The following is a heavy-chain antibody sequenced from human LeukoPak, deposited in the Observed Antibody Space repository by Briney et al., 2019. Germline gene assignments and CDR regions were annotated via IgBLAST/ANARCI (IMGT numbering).Heavy chain of an antibody. CDR1: GYTFTSYD. Sequence: GASVKVSCKASGYTFTSYDINWVRRATGQGLEWMGWMNPNSDTGYAQKFQGRVTVTRNASISTAYMELSSLRSEDTAVYYCAYSKYYYDSSGPQYYYYGMDVWGQGTTVTVSS. D-gene: IGHD3-22*01. CDR3: AYSKYYYDSSGPQYYYYGMDV. V-gene: IGHV1-8*01. J-gene: IGHJ6*02. CDR2: MNPNSDT.